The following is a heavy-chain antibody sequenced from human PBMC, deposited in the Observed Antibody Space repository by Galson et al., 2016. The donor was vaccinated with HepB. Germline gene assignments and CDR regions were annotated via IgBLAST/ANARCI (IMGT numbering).Heavy chain of an antibody. CDR2: IRQDGGDM. J-gene: IGHJ4*02. CDR1: GFSFSTYW. CDR3: ATLRSNGRYYFYY. V-gene: IGHV3-7*01. D-gene: IGHD1-26*01. Sequence: SLRLSCAASGFSFSTYWMGWVRQAPGKGLEWAANIRQDGGDMNYVDSVKGRLTISRDNAKNSLYLQMNSLRADDTAVYYCATLRSNGRYYFYYWGQGTLVTVSS.